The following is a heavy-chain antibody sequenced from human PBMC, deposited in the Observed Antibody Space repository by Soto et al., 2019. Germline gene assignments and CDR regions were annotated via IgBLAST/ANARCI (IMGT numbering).Heavy chain of an antibody. CDR3: ARDLDSGSYYFDY. V-gene: IGHV1-18*04. J-gene: IGHJ4*02. D-gene: IGHD1-26*01. Sequence: SVKASCKASGYTFSSYGISWVRQAPVQGLEWMGWISAYTGKTNYAQKLQGRVTMTTDTSTSTAYMEVRSLRSDDTAVYYCARDLDSGSYYFDYWGQGALVTVSS. CDR2: ISAYTGKT. CDR1: GYTFSSYG.